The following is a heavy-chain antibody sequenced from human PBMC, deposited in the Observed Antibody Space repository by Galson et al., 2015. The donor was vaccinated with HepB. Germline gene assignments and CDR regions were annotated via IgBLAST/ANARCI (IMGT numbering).Heavy chain of an antibody. J-gene: IGHJ4*02. CDR3: ARAERSGRYGYFDY. Sequence: SVKVSCKASGDTFSRYAISWVRQAPGQGLKWMGGIIPIIGTVNYAQKFRGRVTITADKSTTTVYLEVSSLRSEDTAIYYCARAERSGRYGYFDYWGQGTLVTVSS. CDR2: IIPIIGTV. CDR1: GDTFSRYA. D-gene: IGHD1-26*01. V-gene: IGHV1-69*06.